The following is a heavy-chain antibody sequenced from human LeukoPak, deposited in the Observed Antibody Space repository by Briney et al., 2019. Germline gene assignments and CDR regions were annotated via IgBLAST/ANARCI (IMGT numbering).Heavy chain of an antibody. CDR2: IKQDGSEI. J-gene: IGHJ4*02. CDR1: GFTFSNYW. V-gene: IGHV3-7*01. Sequence: GGSLRLSCAASGFTFSNYWMSWGRQAPGKGLEWVANIKQDGSEIHDVDSVKGRFTISRDNAKNSLYLQMNSLRAEDTAVYFCAHSGSYFDYWGQGTLVTVSS. D-gene: IGHD1-26*01. CDR3: AHSGSYFDY.